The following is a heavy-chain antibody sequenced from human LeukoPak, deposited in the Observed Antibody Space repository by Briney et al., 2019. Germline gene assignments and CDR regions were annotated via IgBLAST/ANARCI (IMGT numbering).Heavy chain of an antibody. D-gene: IGHD1-26*01. CDR1: GGSISSYY. V-gene: IGHV4-59*08. Sequence: SSGTLSLTCTVSGGSISSYYWSWIRQPPGKGLEWIGYIYYSGSTNYNPSLKSRVTISVDTSKNQFSLKLSSVTAADTAVYYCARRSGSHRAFDIWGQGTMVSVSS. CDR3: ARRSGSHRAFDI. J-gene: IGHJ3*02. CDR2: IYYSGST.